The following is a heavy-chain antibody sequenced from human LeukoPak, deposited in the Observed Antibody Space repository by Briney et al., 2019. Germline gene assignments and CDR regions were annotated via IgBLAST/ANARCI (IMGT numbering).Heavy chain of an antibody. Sequence: ASVKVSCKASGYTFTGYYMHWVRQAPGQGLEWMGRINPNSGGTNYAQKFQGRVTMTRDTSISTAYMELSRLRSDDTAVYYCARAVSGYCSGGSCYHDYFDDWGQGTLVTVSS. CDR1: GYTFTGYY. CDR3: ARAVSGYCSGGSCYHDYFDD. CDR2: INPNSGGT. V-gene: IGHV1-2*06. J-gene: IGHJ4*02. D-gene: IGHD2-15*01.